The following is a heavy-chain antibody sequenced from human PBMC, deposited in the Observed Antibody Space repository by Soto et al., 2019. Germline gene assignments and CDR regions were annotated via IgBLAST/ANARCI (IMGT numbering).Heavy chain of an antibody. CDR2: ISYDGSNK. V-gene: IGHV3-30*18. CDR3: AKDPEQWLTTGFDY. J-gene: IGHJ4*02. D-gene: IGHD6-19*01. CDR1: GFTFSSYG. Sequence: QVQLVESGGGVVQPGRSLRLSCAAAGFTFSSYGMHWVRQAPGKGLEWVAVISYDGSNKYYADSVKGRFTISRDNSKNTLYLQRNSLRAEDTAVYYCAKDPEQWLTTGFDYWGQGTLVTVSS.